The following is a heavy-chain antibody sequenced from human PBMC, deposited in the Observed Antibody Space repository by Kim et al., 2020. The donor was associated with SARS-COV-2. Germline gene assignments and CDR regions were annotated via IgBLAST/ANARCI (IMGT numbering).Heavy chain of an antibody. CDR1: GFTFSSYA. V-gene: IGHV3-30*04. J-gene: IGHJ6*02. CDR3: ARSRYGSGSYYNNYYYGMDV. D-gene: IGHD3-10*01. CDR2: ISYDGSNK. Sequence: GGSLRLSCAASGFTFSSYAMHWVRQAPGKGLEWVAVISYDGSNKYYADSVKGRFTISRDNSKNTLYLQMNSLRAEDTAVYYCARSRYGSGSYYNNYYYGMDVWGQGTTVTVSS.